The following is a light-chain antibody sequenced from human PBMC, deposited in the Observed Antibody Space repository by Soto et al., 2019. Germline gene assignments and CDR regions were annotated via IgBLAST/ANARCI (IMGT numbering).Light chain of an antibody. CDR1: QSIRSY. V-gene: IGKV1-39*01. CDR3: HQTSNIPIT. J-gene: IGKJ4*01. Sequence: DIQMTQSPSSLSASVGDRVTITCRASQSIRSYLNWYQQKPGKAPLLMICAASNLQSWVPSRFSGSGSGTDFTLTISTLQPEDCAPYYCHQTSNIPITFGGGTKVYIK. CDR2: AAS.